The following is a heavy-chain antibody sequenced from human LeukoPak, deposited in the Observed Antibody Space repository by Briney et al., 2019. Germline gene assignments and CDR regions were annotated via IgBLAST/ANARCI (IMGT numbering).Heavy chain of an antibody. J-gene: IGHJ4*02. CDR2: ISGSGGST. Sequence: GGSLRLSCAASGFTFSSYAMSWVRQAPGKGLEWVSAISGSGGSTYYADSVKGRFTISRDNSKNTLYLQMNSLRAEDTAVYYCAKDPPNPYYYDSSGLAEGYFDYWGQGTLVTVSS. V-gene: IGHV3-23*01. CDR3: AKDPPNPYYYDSSGLAEGYFDY. D-gene: IGHD3-22*01. CDR1: GFTFSSYA.